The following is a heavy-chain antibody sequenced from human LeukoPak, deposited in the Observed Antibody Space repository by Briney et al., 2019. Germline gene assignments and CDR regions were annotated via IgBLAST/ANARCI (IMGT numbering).Heavy chain of an antibody. CDR3: AKDLGGYYDFWSGYHNWFDP. J-gene: IGHJ5*02. V-gene: IGHV3-23*01. Sequence: GGSLRLSCAASGFTFSSYAMSWVRQAPGKGLEWVSAISGSGGSTYYADSVKGRFTISRDNSKNTLYLHMNSLRAEDTAVYYCAKDLGGYYDFWSGYHNWFDPWGQGTLVTVSS. CDR1: GFTFSSYA. CDR2: ISGSGGST. D-gene: IGHD3-3*01.